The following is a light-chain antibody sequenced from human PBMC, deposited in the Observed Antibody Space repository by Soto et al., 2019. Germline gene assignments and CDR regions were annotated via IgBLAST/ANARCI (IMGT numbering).Light chain of an antibody. Sequence: IVMTQSPATLSVSPGERATLSCRASHTVRNNLAWYQQKPDQAPSLLIYGASTRATSIPARFSGSGSGREFTITISILQSEDFAVYFCHQYNNWSRTFGQGTRLEIK. V-gene: IGKV3-15*01. J-gene: IGKJ5*01. CDR2: GAS. CDR3: HQYNNWSRT. CDR1: HTVRNN.